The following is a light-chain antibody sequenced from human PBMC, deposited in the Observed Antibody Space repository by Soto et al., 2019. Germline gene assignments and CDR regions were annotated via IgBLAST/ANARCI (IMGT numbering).Light chain of an antibody. J-gene: IGKJ1*01. CDR2: DAS. Sequence: AAQLTPSPSSLSASVEDRVTLSCRASQGIGNALAWYQQKPGKAPKVLIYDASSLKSGVPSRFSGSGSGTDFTLTISSLQSEDFAVYFCQKYNNWPETFGQGTKVDIK. CDR3: QKYNNWPET. CDR1: QGIGNA. V-gene: IGKV1D-13*01.